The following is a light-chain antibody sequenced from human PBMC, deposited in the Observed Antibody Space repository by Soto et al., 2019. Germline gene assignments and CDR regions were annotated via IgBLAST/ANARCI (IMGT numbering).Light chain of an antibody. V-gene: IGLV1-44*01. CDR3: AAWDDSLNAVV. CDR1: SSNVGRNT. Sequence: QPVLTQPPSASGTPGQRVTISCSGSSSNVGRNTVNWHQQLPGTAPKLLIYSNNQRPSGVPDRFSGSKSGTSASLAISGLQSEDEADYYCAAWDDSLNAVVFGGGTKLTVL. CDR2: SNN. J-gene: IGLJ2*01.